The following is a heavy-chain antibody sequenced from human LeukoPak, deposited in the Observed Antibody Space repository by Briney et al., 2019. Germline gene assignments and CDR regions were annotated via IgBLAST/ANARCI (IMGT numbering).Heavy chain of an antibody. Sequence: GGSLRLSCAASGFTFSSYLMSWVRQAPGKGLEWVANIKQDGSEKYYVDSVKGRFTISRDNAKNSLYLQMNSLRAEDTAVYYCARSGQASFDYWGQGTLVTVSS. J-gene: IGHJ4*02. V-gene: IGHV3-7*01. CDR2: IKQDGSEK. CDR3: ARSGQASFDY. D-gene: IGHD3-10*01. CDR1: GFTFSSYL.